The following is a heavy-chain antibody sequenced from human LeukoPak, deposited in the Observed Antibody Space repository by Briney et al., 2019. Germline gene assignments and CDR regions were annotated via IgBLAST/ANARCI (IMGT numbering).Heavy chain of an antibody. J-gene: IGHJ5*02. CDR1: GGSISSYY. CDR3: ARNTFGGLSGWFDP. D-gene: IGHD3-16*01. V-gene: IGHV4-59*05. CDR2: IYYSGST. Sequence: KPSETLSLTCTVPGGSISSYYWSWIRQPPGKGLEWIGSIYYSGSTYYNPSLKSRVTISVDTSKNQFSLKLSSVTAADTAVYYCARNTFGGLSGWFDPWGQGTLVTVSS.